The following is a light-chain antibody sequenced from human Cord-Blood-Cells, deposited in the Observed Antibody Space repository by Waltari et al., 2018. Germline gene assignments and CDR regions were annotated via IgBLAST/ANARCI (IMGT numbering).Light chain of an antibody. CDR2: DGS. CDR3: CSYAGSSTVV. V-gene: IGLV2-23*01. J-gene: IGLJ2*01. Sequence: QSALTHPASVSGSPGQSITISCTGTSSDVGSYNLVSWYQQHPGKAPNLMIYDGSNLPSGVSNRFSGSKSGNTASLTISGLQAEDEADYCCCSYAGSSTVVFGGGTKLTV. CDR1: SSDVGSYNL.